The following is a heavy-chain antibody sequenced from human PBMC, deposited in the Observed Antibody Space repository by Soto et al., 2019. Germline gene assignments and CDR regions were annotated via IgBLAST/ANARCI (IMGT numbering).Heavy chain of an antibody. J-gene: IGHJ6*02. CDR3: ARIPRAPHGMDV. CDR2: INHSGST. Sequence: SETLSLTCAVYGGSFSGYYWSWIRQPPGKGLEWIGEINHSGSTNYNPSLKSRVTISVDTSKNQFSLKLSSVTAPATARYSCARIPRAPHGMDVWGQGTTVTVSS. CDR1: GGSFSGYY. V-gene: IGHV4-34*01. D-gene: IGHD2-2*02.